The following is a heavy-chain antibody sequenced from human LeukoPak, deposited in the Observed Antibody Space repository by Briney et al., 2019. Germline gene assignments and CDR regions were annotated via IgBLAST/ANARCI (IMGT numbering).Heavy chain of an antibody. Sequence: PRASVKVSCKASGYTFTSYGISWVRQAPGQGLEWMGWISAYNGNTNYAQKLQGRVTMTTDTSTSTAYMELRSLRSDDTAVYYCARGNCGSDCPKYNWFDPWGQGILVTVSS. D-gene: IGHD2-21*01. V-gene: IGHV1-18*01. CDR2: ISAYNGNT. CDR3: ARGNCGSDCPKYNWFDP. CDR1: GYTFTSYG. J-gene: IGHJ5*02.